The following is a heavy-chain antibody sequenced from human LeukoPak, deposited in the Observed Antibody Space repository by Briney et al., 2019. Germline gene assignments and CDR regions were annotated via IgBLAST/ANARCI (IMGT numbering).Heavy chain of an antibody. Sequence: GGSLRLSCAASGFPFTNYWMIWVRQAPGKRPERVGNINHGGSETNYVDSVKVRFSMSRDNAKTSLSLQMNSLRGEETAVNYCATERKVGTWDPRFDYWGQAALVTVSP. J-gene: IGHJ4*02. CDR2: INHGGSET. CDR1: GFPFTNYW. V-gene: IGHV3-7*01. CDR3: ATERKVGTWDPRFDY. D-gene: IGHD4-23*01.